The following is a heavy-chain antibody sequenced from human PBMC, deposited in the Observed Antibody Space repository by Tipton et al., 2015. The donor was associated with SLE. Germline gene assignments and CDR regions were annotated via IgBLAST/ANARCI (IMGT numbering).Heavy chain of an antibody. CDR3: ARVLRFLEWSRGDYSFSYMDV. Sequence: SLRLSCAASGFTFSNYAMSWVRQTPGKGLEWVSVIYSAVTTSSTYYADSVKGRFTISKHNSRNTVYLQMNNLRAEDTAVYYCARVLRFLEWSRGDYSFSYMDVWGKGTTVTVSS. CDR2: IYSAVTTSST. D-gene: IGHD3-3*01. J-gene: IGHJ6*03. CDR1: GFTFSNYA. V-gene: IGHV3-23*03.